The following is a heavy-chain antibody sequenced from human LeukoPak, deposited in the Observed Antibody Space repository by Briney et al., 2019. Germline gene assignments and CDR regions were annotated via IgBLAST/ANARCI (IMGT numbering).Heavy chain of an antibody. CDR2: ISYDGSNK. Sequence: GRSLRLSCAASGFTFSVCAMHWVRQAPGKGLEWVAVISYDGSNKYYADSVKGRFTISRDNSKNTLYLQMNSLRAEDTAVYYCARDRDDRGYYYMDVWGKGTTVTVSS. V-gene: IGHV3-30*01. J-gene: IGHJ6*03. CDR3: ARDRDDRGYYYMDV. CDR1: GFTFSVCA. D-gene: IGHD3-22*01.